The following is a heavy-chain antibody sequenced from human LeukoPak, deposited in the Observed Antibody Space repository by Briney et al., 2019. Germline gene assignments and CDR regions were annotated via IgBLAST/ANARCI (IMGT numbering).Heavy chain of an antibody. CDR2: ISYDGSNK. CDR3: AKDRGSSGNYYFDY. CDR1: VFTFSSYG. D-gene: IGHD6-19*01. V-gene: IGHV3-30*18. Sequence: GGSLRLSCAASVFTFSSYGMHCVRQAPGKGREWGAVISYDGSNKYYADSVKGRFTISRDNSKNTLYLQMNSLIAEDTAMYYCAKDRGSSGNYYFDYWGQGTLVTVSS. J-gene: IGHJ4*02.